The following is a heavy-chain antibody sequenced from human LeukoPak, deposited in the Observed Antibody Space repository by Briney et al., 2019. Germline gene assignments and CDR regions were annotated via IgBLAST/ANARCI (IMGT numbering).Heavy chain of an antibody. D-gene: IGHD1-26*01. V-gene: IGHV3-74*01. CDR3: AKDLVGAISN. J-gene: IGHJ4*02. Sequence: GGSLRLSCAASGFSFCDYAMHWVRQAPGKGLVWVSRIKSDGSSTSYADSVKGRFTISRDNAKITLYLQMNSLRAEDTAVYYCAKDLVGAISNWGQGTLVTVSS. CDR1: GFSFCDYA. CDR2: IKSDGSST.